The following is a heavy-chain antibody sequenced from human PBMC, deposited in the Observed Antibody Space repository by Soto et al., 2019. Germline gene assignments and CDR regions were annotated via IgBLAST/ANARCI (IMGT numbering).Heavy chain of an antibody. V-gene: IGHV4-31*03. D-gene: IGHD3-10*01. CDR2: IYYSGST. CDR1: GGSISSGGYY. Sequence: QVQLQESGPGLVKPSQTLSLTCTVSGGSISSGGYYWSWIRQHPGKGLEWIGYIYYSGSTYYNPSLKSRVTISVDTSKNQFSLKLSSVTAADTAVYYCARGKDDRITMVRGADFDYWGQGTLVTVSS. J-gene: IGHJ4*02. CDR3: ARGKDDRITMVRGADFDY.